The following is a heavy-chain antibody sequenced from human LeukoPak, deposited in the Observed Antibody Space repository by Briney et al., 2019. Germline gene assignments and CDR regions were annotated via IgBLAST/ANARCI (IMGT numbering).Heavy chain of an antibody. D-gene: IGHD3-22*01. CDR3: AREAYYYDSSGYYYVNYFDY. V-gene: IGHV3-23*01. Sequence: GGSLRLSCAASGFTFSSYAMSWVRQAPGKGLEWVSTISASGGSSYYADSVKGRFTISRDNSKNTLYLQMNSLRAEDTAVYYCAREAYYYDSSGYYYVNYFDYWGQGTLVTVSS. J-gene: IGHJ4*02. CDR1: GFTFSSYA. CDR2: ISASGGSS.